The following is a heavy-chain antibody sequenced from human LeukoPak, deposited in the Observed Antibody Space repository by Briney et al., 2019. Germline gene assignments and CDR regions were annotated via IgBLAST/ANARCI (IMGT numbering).Heavy chain of an antibody. V-gene: IGHV3-23*01. CDR1: GFTVSSDY. CDR2: ISGSGGST. Sequence: GGSLRLSCAASGFTVSSDYMSWVRQAPGKGLEWVSAISGSGGSTYYADSAKGRFTISRDNSKNTLYLQMNSLRAEDTAVYYCAKDEDIVVVPAANVDYWGQGTLVTVSS. J-gene: IGHJ4*02. CDR3: AKDEDIVVVPAANVDY. D-gene: IGHD2-2*01.